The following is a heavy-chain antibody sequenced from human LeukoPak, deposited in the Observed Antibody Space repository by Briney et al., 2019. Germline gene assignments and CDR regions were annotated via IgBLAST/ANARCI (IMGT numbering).Heavy chain of an antibody. CDR2: INPNSGGT. D-gene: IGHD4-17*01. CDR3: ARGRLRNYYYYGMDV. V-gene: IGHV1-2*02. Sequence: ASVKVSCKASGYTFTGYYMHWVRQAPGQGLEWMGWINPNSGGTNYAQKFQGRVTMTRDTSISTAYMELSRLRSDDTAVYYCARGRLRNYYYYGMDVWGQGTTVTVSS. J-gene: IGHJ6*02. CDR1: GYTFTGYY.